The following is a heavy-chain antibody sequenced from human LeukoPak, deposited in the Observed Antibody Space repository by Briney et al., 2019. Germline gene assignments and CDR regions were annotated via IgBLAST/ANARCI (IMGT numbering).Heavy chain of an antibody. CDR2: INHSGST. J-gene: IGHJ4*02. CDR3: ARDGDCSGGSSHYYFDY. CDR1: GGSFSGYY. V-gene: IGHV4-34*01. Sequence: SETLSLTCAVYGGSFSGYYWSWIRQPPGKGLEWIGEINHSGSTNYNPSLKSRVTISVDTSKNQFSLKLSSVTAADTAVYYCARDGDCSGGSSHYYFDYWGQGTLVTVSS. D-gene: IGHD2-15*01.